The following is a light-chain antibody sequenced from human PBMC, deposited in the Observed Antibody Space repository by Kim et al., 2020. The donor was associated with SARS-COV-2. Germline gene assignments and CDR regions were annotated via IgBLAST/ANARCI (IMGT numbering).Light chain of an antibody. Sequence: DIQMTQSPSTLSASVGDRVTITCRASQSISSWLAWYQQKPGKAPKLLIYKASSLESGVPSRFSGSGSGTEFTLTISSLQPDDFATYYCQQYNSYPYTFGQGTSLEI. CDR1: QSISSW. CDR2: KAS. J-gene: IGKJ2*01. V-gene: IGKV1-5*03. CDR3: QQYNSYPYT.